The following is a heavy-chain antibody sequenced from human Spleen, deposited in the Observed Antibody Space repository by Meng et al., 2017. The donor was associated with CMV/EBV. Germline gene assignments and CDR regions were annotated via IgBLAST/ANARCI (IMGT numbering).Heavy chain of an antibody. Sequence: GGSLRLSCAASGFTFSNYWMRWVRQAPGKGLEWVSSISGRSNSIYYADSVKGRFTVSRDNAKNSLFLQMDSLRAVDTAVYYCARADSVSIFGGYYYGLDLWGQGTTVTVSS. D-gene: IGHD3-3*01. J-gene: IGHJ6*02. CDR3: ARADSVSIFGGYYYGLDL. V-gene: IGHV3-21*01. CDR1: GFTFSNYW. CDR2: ISGRSNSI.